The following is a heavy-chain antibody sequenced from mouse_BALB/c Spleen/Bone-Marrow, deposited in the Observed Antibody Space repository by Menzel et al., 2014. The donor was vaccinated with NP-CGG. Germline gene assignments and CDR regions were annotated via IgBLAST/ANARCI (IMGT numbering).Heavy chain of an antibody. J-gene: IGHJ4*01. CDR1: GYTFTTYP. CDR3: SRKGPRNAMDY. D-gene: IGHD3-3*01. Sequence: QVQLKQSGAEVVKPGASVKMSCEALGYTFTTYPIEWMKQNHGKSLEWIGNFHPFNDDTKYNEKSKDKAKLTVEKSSSTVYLEVSRLTSDDSAIYYCSRKGPRNAMDYWGQGTSVTVSS. V-gene: IGHV1-47*01. CDR2: FHPFNDDT.